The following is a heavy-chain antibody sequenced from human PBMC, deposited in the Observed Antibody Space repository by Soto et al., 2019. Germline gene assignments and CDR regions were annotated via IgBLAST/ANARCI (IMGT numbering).Heavy chain of an antibody. CDR3: ARDWFGVDY. D-gene: IGHD3-16*01. J-gene: IGHJ4*02. CDR2: INAYNGNT. Sequence: EASVKVSCKASGYTFTSYGLSWVRQAPGQGLEWMGWINAYNGNTNYAQNLQGRLTMTTDTSTSTAYMELRSLRSDDTAVYYCARDWFGVDYWGQGTLVTVSS. V-gene: IGHV1-18*01. CDR1: GYTFTSYG.